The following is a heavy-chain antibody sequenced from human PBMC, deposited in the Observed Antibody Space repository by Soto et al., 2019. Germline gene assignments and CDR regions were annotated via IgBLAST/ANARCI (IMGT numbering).Heavy chain of an antibody. Sequence: ASVKVSCKASGYTFTSYYMHWVRQAPGQGLEWMGIINPSGGRTSYAQKFQGRVTMTRDTSTSTVYMELSSLRSEDTAVYYCARDRIDFYYYDSSGYPDYWGQGTLVTVSS. CDR1: GYTFTSYY. CDR3: ARDRIDFYYYDSSGYPDY. V-gene: IGHV1-46*01. CDR2: INPSGGRT. D-gene: IGHD3-22*01. J-gene: IGHJ4*02.